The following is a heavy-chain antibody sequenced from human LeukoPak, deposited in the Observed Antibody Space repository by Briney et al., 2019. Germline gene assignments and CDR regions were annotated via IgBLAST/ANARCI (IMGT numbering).Heavy chain of an antibody. Sequence: GRSLRLSCAASGFTFSSYSMNWVRQAPGKGLEWVSSISSSSSYIYYADSVKGRFTISRDNAKNSLYLQMNSLRAEDTAVYYCARARKYQLLITAGKYYYYYMDVWGKGTTVTVSS. J-gene: IGHJ6*03. D-gene: IGHD2-2*01. CDR3: ARARKYQLLITAGKYYYYYMDV. V-gene: IGHV3-21*01. CDR2: ISSSSSYI. CDR1: GFTFSSYS.